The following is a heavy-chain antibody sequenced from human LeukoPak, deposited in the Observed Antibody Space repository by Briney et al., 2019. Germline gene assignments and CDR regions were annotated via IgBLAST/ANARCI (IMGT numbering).Heavy chain of an antibody. J-gene: IGHJ4*02. Sequence: GGSLRLSCAASGFAFDNYRMSWVRQAPGKGLEWVSTVNADGGNTYYADSVKGRFTISRDNSKSTLILQMNSLRVEDTALYYCTKRVKYGGTWDHFADWGQGTLVTVSS. CDR1: GFAFDNYR. CDR3: TKRVKYGGTWDHFAD. D-gene: IGHD1-26*01. V-gene: IGHV3-23*01. CDR2: VNADGGNT.